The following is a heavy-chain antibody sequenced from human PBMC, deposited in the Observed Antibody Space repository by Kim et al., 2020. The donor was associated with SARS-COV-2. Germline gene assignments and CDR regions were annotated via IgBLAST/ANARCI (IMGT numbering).Heavy chain of an antibody. J-gene: IGHJ4*02. V-gene: IGHV3-11*03. D-gene: IGHD6-19*01. CDR3: AGFASGSTAWYYFDY. Sequence: GGSLRLSCAASGFTFSDYYMTWIRQAPGKGLEWISYISSSSSYTKYADSGKGRFTISRDNAKNSLYLQLNSLRAENTAVYYCAGFASGSTAWYYFDYWGQGTLVTVSS. CDR2: ISSSSSYT. CDR1: GFTFSDYY.